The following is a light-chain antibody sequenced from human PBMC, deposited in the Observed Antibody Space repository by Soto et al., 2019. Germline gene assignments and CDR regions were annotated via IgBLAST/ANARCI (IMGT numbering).Light chain of an antibody. CDR1: QRINNNY. V-gene: IGKV3-20*01. CDR3: QQYGNSPGFT. Sequence: EVVLTQSPGTLSLSPGERATLSCRASQRINNNYLAWYQQKAGQAPRLLIYGASIRATGIPDSFSGSGSGADFTRTISRLEPEDFGVYYCQQYGNSPGFTFVPGTKVDIK. CDR2: GAS. J-gene: IGKJ3*01.